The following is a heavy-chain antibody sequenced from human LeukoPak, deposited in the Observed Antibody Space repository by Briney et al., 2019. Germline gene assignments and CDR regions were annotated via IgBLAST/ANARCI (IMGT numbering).Heavy chain of an antibody. CDR2: ISYDGSNK. D-gene: IGHD6-19*01. Sequence: GGSLRLSCAASGFSFSSFGMHWVRQAPGKGLEWVAVISYDGSNKFYADSVKGRFTISRDNSKNTLYLRMNSLRAEDTAVFYCAKAGYSSGWRNFDYWGQGTLVTVSS. CDR1: GFSFSSFG. J-gene: IGHJ4*02. V-gene: IGHV3-30*18. CDR3: AKAGYSSGWRNFDY.